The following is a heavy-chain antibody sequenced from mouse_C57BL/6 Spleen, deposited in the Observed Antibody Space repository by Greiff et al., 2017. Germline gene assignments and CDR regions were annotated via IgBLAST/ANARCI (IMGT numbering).Heavy chain of an antibody. J-gene: IGHJ4*01. CDR3: TSHYYYGSSPRAMDY. D-gene: IGHD1-1*01. Sequence: EVKLQESGEGLVKPGGSLKLSCAASGFTFSSYAMSWVRQTPEKRLEWVAYISSGGDYIYYADTVKGRFTISRDNARNTLYLQMSSLKSEDTAMYYCTSHYYYGSSPRAMDYWGQGTSVTVSS. V-gene: IGHV5-9-1*02. CDR2: ISSGGDYI. CDR1: GFTFSSYA.